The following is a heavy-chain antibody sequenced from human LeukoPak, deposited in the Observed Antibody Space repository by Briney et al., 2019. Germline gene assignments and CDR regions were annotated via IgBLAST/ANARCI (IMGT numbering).Heavy chain of an antibody. J-gene: IGHJ4*02. V-gene: IGHV1-2*02. CDR2: INPNSGGT. Sequence: ASVKVSCKASGYTFTGYYMHWVRQAPGQGLEWMGWINPNSGGTNYAQKFQGRVTMTRDTSISTAYMELSRLRSDDTAVYYCARDRGGLRWSDFDYWGQGTLVTVSS. D-gene: IGHD4-23*01. CDR3: ARDRGGLRWSDFDY. CDR1: GYTFTGYY.